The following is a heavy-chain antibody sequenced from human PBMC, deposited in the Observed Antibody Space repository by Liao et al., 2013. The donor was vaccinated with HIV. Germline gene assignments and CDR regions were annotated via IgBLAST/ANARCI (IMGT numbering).Heavy chain of an antibody. D-gene: IGHD3-10*01. Sequence: QVQLQESGPGLVKPSETLSLTCTVSGGSISSYYWSWIRQPAGKGLEWIGRIYSSGSANYNPSLKSRVTMSVDTSKNRFSLKLTSVTAADTAVYYCARDSVLWFGECFFDYWGQGTLVTVSS. CDR2: IYSSGSA. CDR3: ARDSVLWFGECFFDY. V-gene: IGHV4-4*07. CDR1: GGSISSYY. J-gene: IGHJ4*02.